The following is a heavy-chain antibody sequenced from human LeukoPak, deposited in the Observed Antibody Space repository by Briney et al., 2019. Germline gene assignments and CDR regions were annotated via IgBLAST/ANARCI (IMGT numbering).Heavy chain of an antibody. CDR3: ARNAGQAQTADLLWFGEAAHGGYGMDD. Sequence: PSECRSLTCPVYGGSTSSYYRRWIRQPAGKVMEWIERIYTRGSKTSNPSLRSRVTMSVNTSKSQFSLKLSSVTTADTAVYYCARNAGQAQTADLLWFGEAAHGGYGMDDWGQGTTVTVSS. D-gene: IGHD3-10*01. CDR1: GGSTSSYY. J-gene: IGHJ6*02. V-gene: IGHV4-4*07. CDR2: IYTRGSK.